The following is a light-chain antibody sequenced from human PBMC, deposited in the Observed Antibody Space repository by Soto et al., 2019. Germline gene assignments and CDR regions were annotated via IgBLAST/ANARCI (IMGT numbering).Light chain of an antibody. V-gene: IGKV3-20*01. J-gene: IGKJ3*01. CDR1: QSVSDSY. Sequence: EIVLTQSPGTLSLSPGERATLSCRASQSVSDSYLASYQQKPGQAPRLLIYASSRATGLPDRFSGSGSGTDFPLTISRLDPEYFADYYCQHYGTSALFGPGTKVDIK. CDR2: AS. CDR3: QHYGTSAL.